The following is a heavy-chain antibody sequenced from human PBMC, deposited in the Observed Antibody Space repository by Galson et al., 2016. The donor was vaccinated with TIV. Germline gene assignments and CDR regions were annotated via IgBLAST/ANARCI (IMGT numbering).Heavy chain of an antibody. CDR3: AKMDSSGFDYVRRFDF. CDR2: ISAGGGRT. J-gene: IGHJ4*02. V-gene: IGHV3-23*01. D-gene: IGHD3-22*01. Sequence: SLRLSCAASGLTFSSFAVSWVRQAPGKGLEWVSGISAGGGRTNYADSVKGRFTISRDNPKNTLYLQMSSLRAEDTAVYFCAKMDSSGFDYVRRFDFWGQGTLATVPS. CDR1: GLTFSSFA.